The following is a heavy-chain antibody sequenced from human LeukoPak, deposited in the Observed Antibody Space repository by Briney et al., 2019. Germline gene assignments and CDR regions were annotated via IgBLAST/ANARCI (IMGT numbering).Heavy chain of an antibody. CDR3: ARVPAAIYYYYYMDV. D-gene: IGHD2-15*01. J-gene: IGHJ6*03. V-gene: IGHV4-59*01. CDR2: IYYSGST. CDR1: GGSISSYY. Sequence: KPSETLSLTCTVSGGSISSYYWSWIRQPPGKGLEWIGYIYYSGSTNYNPSLKSRVTISVDTSKNQFPLKLSSVTAADTAVYYCARVPAAIYYYYYMDVWGKGTTVTVSS.